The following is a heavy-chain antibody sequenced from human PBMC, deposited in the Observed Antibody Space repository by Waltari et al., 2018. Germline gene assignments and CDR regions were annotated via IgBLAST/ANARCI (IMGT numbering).Heavy chain of an antibody. D-gene: IGHD6-13*01. CDR1: GGSISSSSYY. CDR3: ARTPGIAAAGPYYFDY. Sequence: QLQLQESGPGLVKPSETLSLTCTVSGGSISSSSYYWGWIRQPPGKGLEWIGSFYYIGTTYLNPALKSRVTTSVDTSNNQFSLKLSSVTAADTAVYYCARTPGIAAAGPYYFDYWGQGTLVTVSS. CDR2: FYYIGTT. V-gene: IGHV4-39*01. J-gene: IGHJ4*02.